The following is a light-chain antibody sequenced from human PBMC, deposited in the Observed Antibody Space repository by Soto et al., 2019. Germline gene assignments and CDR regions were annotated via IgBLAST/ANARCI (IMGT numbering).Light chain of an antibody. V-gene: IGLV2-23*01. CDR3: CSYAGTSSYVV. Sequence: QSALTQPASVSGSPGQSITISCTGTSSDVGSYNLVSWYQQHPGKAPKLMIYEGSKRPSGVSNRFSGPKSGNTASLTISGLQADDDADYYCCSYAGTSSYVVFGGGTKLTVL. CDR1: SSDVGSYNL. J-gene: IGLJ2*01. CDR2: EGS.